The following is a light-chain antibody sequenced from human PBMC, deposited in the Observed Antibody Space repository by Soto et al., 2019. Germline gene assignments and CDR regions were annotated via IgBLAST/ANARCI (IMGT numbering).Light chain of an antibody. V-gene: IGLV2-14*03. J-gene: IGLJ2*01. Sequence: QSALTQPASVSGSPGQSITISCTGTTSDVGAYDYVSWYQQHPDKAPKLIIYDVSSRHSGISNRFSGSKSGNTASLTISGLQAEDEGDYYCSSYTSSSTLVFGGGTKLTVL. CDR3: SSYTSSSTLV. CDR2: DVS. CDR1: TSDVGAYDY.